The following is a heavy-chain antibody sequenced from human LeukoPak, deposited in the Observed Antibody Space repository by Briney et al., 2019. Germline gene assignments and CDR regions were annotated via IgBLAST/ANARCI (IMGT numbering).Heavy chain of an antibody. V-gene: IGHV3-21*01. CDR3: ARDSLDYDFWSGYDY. J-gene: IGHJ4*02. CDR2: ISSSGRYI. Sequence: GGSLRLSCTASGFPFSNYSMNWVRQAPGRGLEWVSSISSSGRYIYYADSVKGRFTVSRDNAKKSLYLQMNNLRAEDTAVYFCARDSLDYDFWSGYDYWGQGILVTVSS. CDR1: GFPFSNYS. D-gene: IGHD3-3*01.